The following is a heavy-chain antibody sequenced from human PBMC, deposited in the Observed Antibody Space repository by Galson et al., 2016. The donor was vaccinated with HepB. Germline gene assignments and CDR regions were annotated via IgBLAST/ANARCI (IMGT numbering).Heavy chain of an antibody. V-gene: IGHV3-23*01. CDR3: AKDYIGTLPEALEI. CDR1: GFTFSSHA. D-gene: IGHD1-1*01. Sequence: SLRLSCAASGFTFSSHAMAWXRQAXXKGLXXVTGISPSGDTISYADSVXGRFTISRDNAKNTLNLQMNSLRAEDTALYYCAKDYIGTLPEALEIWGQGTMVTVSS. J-gene: IGHJ3*02. CDR2: ISPSGDTI.